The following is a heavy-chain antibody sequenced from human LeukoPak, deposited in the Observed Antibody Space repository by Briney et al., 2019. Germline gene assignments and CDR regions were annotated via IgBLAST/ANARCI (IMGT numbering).Heavy chain of an antibody. J-gene: IGHJ3*02. D-gene: IGHD6-6*01. CDR1: GFTFSFYE. Sequence: GGSLRLSCAASGFTFSFYEMNWVRQVPGKGLEWVSYIHTGGRTIYYADSVAGRFTISRDNAKNSLYLQMDSLRAEDTAVYYCASYRYGSSFAFDIWGQGTMVTVSS. CDR3: ASYRYGSSFAFDI. V-gene: IGHV3-48*03. CDR2: IHTGGRTI.